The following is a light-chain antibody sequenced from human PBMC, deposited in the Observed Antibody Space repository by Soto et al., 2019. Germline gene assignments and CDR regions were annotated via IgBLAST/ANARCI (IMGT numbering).Light chain of an antibody. CDR1: ALPKQY. J-gene: IGLJ1*01. Sequence: SYELTQPPAGSVCPGQTARITCSGDALPKQYAYWYQQKPGQAPVQVIYKDTERPSGIPERFSGSSSGTTVTLAISGVQAEDEADYYCQSADSSGTYNVFGTGTKVTVL. CDR2: KDT. CDR3: QSADSSGTYNV. V-gene: IGLV3-25*03.